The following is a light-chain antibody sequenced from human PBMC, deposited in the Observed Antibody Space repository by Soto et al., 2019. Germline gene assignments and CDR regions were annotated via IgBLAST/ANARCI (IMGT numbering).Light chain of an antibody. CDR2: EVS. CDR1: SSDVGGYNY. V-gene: IGLV2-14*01. Sequence: QSVLIQPASVSGSPGQSITISCTGTSSDVGGYNYVSWYQQHPGKAPKLMIYEVSDRPSGVSNRFSGSKSGNTASLTISGLQAEDEADYYCSSYTSSSTLVFGTGTKGTVL. J-gene: IGLJ1*01. CDR3: SSYTSSSTLV.